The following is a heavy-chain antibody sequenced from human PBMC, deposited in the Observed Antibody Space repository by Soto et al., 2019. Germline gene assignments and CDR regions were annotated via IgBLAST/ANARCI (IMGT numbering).Heavy chain of an antibody. CDR2: MSYDGSNK. CDR3: AKDRIAVFVAVPDY. V-gene: IGHV3-30*18. J-gene: IGHJ4*02. D-gene: IGHD6-19*01. Sequence: QVQLVESGGGGVQPGRSLRLSCAAAGFTFSSYGMHWGRQSPGKGLEWVAVMSYDGSNKYYADYVKGRFTISRDNSKNTLYLHIHSLSAEAAAVSYCAKDRIAVFVAVPDYWGQGTLVTVSS. CDR1: GFTFSSYG.